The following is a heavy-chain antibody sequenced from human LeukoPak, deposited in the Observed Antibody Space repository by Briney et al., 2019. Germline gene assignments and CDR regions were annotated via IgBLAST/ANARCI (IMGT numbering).Heavy chain of an antibody. J-gene: IGHJ4*02. CDR1: GFSVSNNY. CDR2: ISGGGTA. Sequence: PGGSLTLSCAGSGFSVSNNYMSWVRQAPGKGLEWVSGISGGGTAHYADSVMGRFTVSRDNSMNTLHLQMNSLRAEDTAVYYCARDDGRSGCAHWGQGTLVTVSS. D-gene: IGHD3-3*01. V-gene: IGHV3-53*01. CDR3: ARDDGRSGCAH.